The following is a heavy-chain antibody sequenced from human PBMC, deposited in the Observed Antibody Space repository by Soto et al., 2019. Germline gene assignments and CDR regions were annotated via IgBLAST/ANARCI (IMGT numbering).Heavy chain of an antibody. J-gene: IGHJ6*03. CDR2: ISSSSSYI. V-gene: IGHV3-21*01. CDR3: ASGRGLDFWSGYYPTYYYMDV. Sequence: GGSLRLSCAASGFTFSSYSMNWVRQAPGKGLEWVSSISSSSSYIYYANSVKGRFTISRDNAKNSLYLQMNSLRAEDTAVYYCASGRGLDFWSGYYPTYYYMDVWGKGTTVTVSS. D-gene: IGHD3-3*01. CDR1: GFTFSSYS.